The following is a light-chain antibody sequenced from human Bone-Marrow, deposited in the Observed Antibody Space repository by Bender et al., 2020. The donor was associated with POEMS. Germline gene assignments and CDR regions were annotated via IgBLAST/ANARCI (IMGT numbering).Light chain of an antibody. Sequence: QSALTQPASVSGSPGQSISISCTGTSSDVGGYNYVSWYQQNPGKAPKLMIYDVSTRPSGVSNRFSGSKSGNTASLTISGLQAEDEADYYCSSYTSNNTRVFGGGTKLTVL. J-gene: IGLJ3*02. V-gene: IGLV2-14*01. CDR2: DVS. CDR3: SSYTSNNTRV. CDR1: SSDVGGYNY.